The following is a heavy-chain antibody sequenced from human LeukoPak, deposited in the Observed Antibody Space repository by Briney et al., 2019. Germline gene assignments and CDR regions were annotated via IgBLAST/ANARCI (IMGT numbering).Heavy chain of an antibody. CDR1: GFTFSSYA. Sequence: GSLRLSCAASGFTFSSYAMHWVRQAPGKGLEWVAVISYDGSNKYYADSVKGRFTISRDNSKNTLYLQMNSLRAEDTAVYYCARGYCSGGSCYQIDYWGQGTLVTVSS. CDR2: ISYDGSNK. J-gene: IGHJ4*02. V-gene: IGHV3-30*04. D-gene: IGHD2-15*01. CDR3: ARGYCSGGSCYQIDY.